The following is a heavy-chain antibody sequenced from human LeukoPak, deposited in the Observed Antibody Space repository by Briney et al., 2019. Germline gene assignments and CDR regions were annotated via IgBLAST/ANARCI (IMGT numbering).Heavy chain of an antibody. CDR2: ISSSSSTI. V-gene: IGHV3-48*04. J-gene: IGHJ3*02. CDR3: ARDKVQWELYGAFDI. CDR1: GFTFSSYS. D-gene: IGHD1-26*01. Sequence: GGSLRLSCAASGFTFSSYSMNWVRQAPGKGLEWVSYISSSSSTIYYADSVKGRFAISRDNAKNSLYLQMNSLRAEDTAVYYCARDKVQWELYGAFDIWGQGTMVTVSS.